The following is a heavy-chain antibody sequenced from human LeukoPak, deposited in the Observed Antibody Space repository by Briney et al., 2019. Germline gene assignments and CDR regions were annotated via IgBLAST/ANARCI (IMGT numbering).Heavy chain of an antibody. D-gene: IGHD5-24*01. CDR2: IYYSGST. CDR3: ARVKDGYNSPENVYYFDY. V-gene: IGHV4-39*07. J-gene: IGHJ4*02. Sequence: SETLSLTCTVSGGSISSSSYYWGWIRQPPGKGLEWIGSIYYSGSTYYNPSLKSRVTISVDTSKNQFSLKLSSVTAADTAVYYCARVKDGYNSPENVYYFDYWGQGTLVTVSS. CDR1: GGSISSSSYY.